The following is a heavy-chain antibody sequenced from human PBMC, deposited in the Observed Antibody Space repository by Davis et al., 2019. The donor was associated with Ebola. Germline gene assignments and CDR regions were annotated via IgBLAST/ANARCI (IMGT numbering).Heavy chain of an antibody. CDR1: GYTFTGYY. J-gene: IGHJ4*02. CDR3: ARGTGMMATILGVVDFDY. CDR2: INPNSGGT. D-gene: IGHD5-24*01. V-gene: IGHV1-2*04. Sequence: ASVKVSCKASGYTFTGYYMHWVRQAPGQGLEWMGWINPNSGGTNYAQKFQGWVTMTRDTSISTAYMELSRLRSDDTAVYYCARGTGMMATILGVVDFDYWGQGTLVTVSS.